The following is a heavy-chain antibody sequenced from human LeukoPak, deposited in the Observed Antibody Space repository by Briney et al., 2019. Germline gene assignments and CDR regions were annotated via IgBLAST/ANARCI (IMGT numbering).Heavy chain of an antibody. CDR2: ISYDGSNK. D-gene: IGHD6-19*01. J-gene: IGHJ4*02. CDR1: GFTFSSYG. CDR3: AKAQDRRAVAGTVDY. V-gene: IGHV3-30*18. Sequence: GGSLRLCCAASGFTFSSYGMHWVRQAAGKGLEWVAVISYDGSNKYYADPVKGRFTISRDNSKNTLYLQMNSLRAEDTAVYYCAKAQDRRAVAGTVDYWGQGTLVTVSS.